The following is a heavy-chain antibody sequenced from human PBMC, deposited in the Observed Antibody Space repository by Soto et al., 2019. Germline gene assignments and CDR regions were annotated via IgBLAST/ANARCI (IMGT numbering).Heavy chain of an antibody. D-gene: IGHD3-10*01. Sequence: GGSLRLSCAASGFTFSSYAMSWVRQAPGKGLEWVSAISGSGGSTYYADSVKGRFTISRDNSKNTLYLQMNSLRAEDTAVYYCAKDSLFSGSYYRYYFDYWGQGTLVTVSS. CDR2: ISGSGGST. J-gene: IGHJ4*02. CDR3: AKDSLFSGSYYRYYFDY. CDR1: GFTFSSYA. V-gene: IGHV3-23*01.